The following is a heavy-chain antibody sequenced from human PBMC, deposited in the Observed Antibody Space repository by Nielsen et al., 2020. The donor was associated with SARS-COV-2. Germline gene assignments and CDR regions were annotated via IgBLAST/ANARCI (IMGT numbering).Heavy chain of an antibody. D-gene: IGHD6-19*01. CDR3: VCAPGGWYPQYFQH. CDR2: IYSGNLGT. CDR1: GFTVSGDH. V-gene: IGHV3-53*05. J-gene: IGHJ1*01. Sequence: GGSLRLSCAASGFTVSGDHMNWVRQAPGKGLEWVSVIYSGNLGTHYADSVKGRFTISRDNSKNTLYLQMNSLRAEDTAVYYCVCAPGGWYPQYFQHWGQGTLVTVSS.